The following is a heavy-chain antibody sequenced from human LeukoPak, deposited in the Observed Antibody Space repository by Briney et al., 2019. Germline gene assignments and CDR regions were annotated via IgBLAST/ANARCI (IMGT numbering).Heavy chain of an antibody. Sequence: GGSLRLSCAASGITFSSYWMHWVRQAPGKGLVWVSRINSDGSSTSYADSVKGRFTISRDNAKNTLYLQMNSLRAEDTAVYYCARDHQASYYYDSSGYYPPLGYWGQGTLVTVSS. CDR2: INSDGSST. CDR3: ARDHQASYYYDSSGYYPPLGY. D-gene: IGHD3-22*01. J-gene: IGHJ4*02. CDR1: GITFSSYW. V-gene: IGHV3-74*01.